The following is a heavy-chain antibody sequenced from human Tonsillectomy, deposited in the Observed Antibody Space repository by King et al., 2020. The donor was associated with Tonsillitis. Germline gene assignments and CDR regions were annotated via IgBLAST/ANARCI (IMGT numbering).Heavy chain of an antibody. CDR2: IYPYDSDA. D-gene: IGHD4-17*01. CDR3: ARLGGDPPGYFDL. Sequence: QLVQSGAEVREPGQSLKISCKASGYNFATEWIAWVRQVPGKGLDFMGMIYPYDSDAKYSPSFRGQVTFSADKSISTAYLQLRGLKASDRATYYCARLGGDPPGYFDLWGRGTLVTVSS. J-gene: IGHJ2*01. CDR1: GYNFATEW. V-gene: IGHV5-51*01.